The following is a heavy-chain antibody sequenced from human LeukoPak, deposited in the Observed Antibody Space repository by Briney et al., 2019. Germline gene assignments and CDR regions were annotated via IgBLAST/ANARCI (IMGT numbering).Heavy chain of an antibody. V-gene: IGHV3-74*01. CDR1: GFTFSSYW. CDR2: VNNDGSTT. Sequence: QPGGSVRLSCAASGFTFSSYWMHWVRQAPGKGLVWVSRVNNDGSTTSYADSVRGRFTISRDNTKNTLYLQMNSLRAEDTAVYFCLAAAGTIGWGQGTLVTVSS. J-gene: IGHJ4*02. CDR3: LAAAGTIG. D-gene: IGHD6-13*01.